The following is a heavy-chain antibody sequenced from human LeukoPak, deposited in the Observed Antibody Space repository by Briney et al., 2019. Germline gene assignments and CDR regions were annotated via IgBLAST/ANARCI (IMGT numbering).Heavy chain of an antibody. CDR1: GGSISSYF. CDR2: IYYSGST. V-gene: IGHV4-59*01. Sequence: PSETLSLTCTVSGGSISSYFWSWIRQPPGKGLEWIGYIYYSGSTNYNPSLKSRVTISVDTSKNQFSLKLSSVTAADTAVYYCARGSGSSTSFFYWGQGTLVTVSS. CDR3: ARGSGSSTSFFY. J-gene: IGHJ4*02. D-gene: IGHD2-2*01.